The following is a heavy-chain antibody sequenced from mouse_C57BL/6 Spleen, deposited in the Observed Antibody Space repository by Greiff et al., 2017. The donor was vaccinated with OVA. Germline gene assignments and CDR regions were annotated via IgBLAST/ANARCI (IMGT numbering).Heavy chain of an antibody. CDR1: GFTFSDYY. D-gene: IGHD2-2*01. CDR3: ARLYGYDYAMDY. Sequence: EVKLMESGGGLVQPGGSLKLSCAASGFTFSDYYMYWVRQTPEKRLEWVAYISNGGGSTYSPDTVTGRFTISRDNAKNTLYLQMSRLKSEDTAMYYCARLYGYDYAMDYWGQGTSVTVSS. CDR2: ISNGGGST. J-gene: IGHJ4*01. V-gene: IGHV5-12*01.